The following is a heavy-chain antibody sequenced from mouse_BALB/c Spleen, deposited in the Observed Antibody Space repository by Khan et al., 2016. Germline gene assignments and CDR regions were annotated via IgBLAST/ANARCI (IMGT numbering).Heavy chain of an antibody. CDR1: GFDFSRYW. CDR2: INPDSSTI. V-gene: IGHV4-1*02. J-gene: IGHJ4*01. CDR3: ARLGYYGTMDY. D-gene: IGHD1-1*01. Sequence: EVKLLESGGGLVQPGGSLKLSCAASGFDFSRYWMSWVRQAPGKGLEWIGEINPDSSTINYTPSLKDQFIISRDNAKNPLYLQMSKVRSEDTALYYCARLGYYGTMDYWGQGTSVTGSS.